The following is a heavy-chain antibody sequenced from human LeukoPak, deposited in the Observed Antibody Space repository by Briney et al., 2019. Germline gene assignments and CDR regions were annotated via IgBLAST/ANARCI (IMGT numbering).Heavy chain of an antibody. D-gene: IGHD5-12*01. V-gene: IGHV4-31*03. J-gene: IGHJ6*02. CDR2: IYYSGST. Sequence: SQTLSLTCTVSGGSISSGGYYWSWIRQHPGKGLEWIGHIYYSGSTYYNPSLKSRVTISVDTSKNQFSLKLSSVTAADTAVYYCARGAGYSGYDYYYGMDVWGQGTTVTVSS. CDR3: ARGAGYSGYDYYYGMDV. CDR1: GGSISSGGYY.